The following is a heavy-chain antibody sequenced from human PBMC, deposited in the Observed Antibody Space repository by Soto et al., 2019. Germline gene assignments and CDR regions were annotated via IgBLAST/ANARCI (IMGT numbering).Heavy chain of an antibody. Sequence: SETLSLTCAVSGGSISSGGYSWNWIRQPPGKGLEWIGYIYHSGSTLYNPSLKSRVTISVDKSKNQFSLKLTPVTAADTAVYYCARDQLEGNWFDPWGQGTLVTAPQ. V-gene: IGHV4-30-2*01. J-gene: IGHJ5*02. CDR2: IYHSGST. CDR3: ARDQLEGNWFDP. D-gene: IGHD1-1*01. CDR1: GGSISSGGYS.